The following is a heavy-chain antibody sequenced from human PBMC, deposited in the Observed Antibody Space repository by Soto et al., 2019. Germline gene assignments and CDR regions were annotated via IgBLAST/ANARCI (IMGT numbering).Heavy chain of an antibody. CDR1: GYTFTGYH. D-gene: IGHD2-15*01. V-gene: IGHV1-2*02. CDR2: VNPNSGDA. J-gene: IGHJ5*02. CDR3: AKRACSSGNCHEYFDT. Sequence: ASVKVSCKASGYTFTGYHLHWVRQAPGQGLEWMGWVNPNSGDANYVQKFQGRVTMTRDTSISTAYMELSSLTSDDTAVYFCAKRACSSGNCHEYFDTWGQGTMVTVSS.